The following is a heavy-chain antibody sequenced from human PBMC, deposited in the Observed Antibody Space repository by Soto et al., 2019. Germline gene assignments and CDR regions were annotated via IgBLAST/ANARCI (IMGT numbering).Heavy chain of an antibody. Sequence: GGSLRLSCAASGFTFSSYAMSWVRQAPGKGLEWVSAISGSGGSTYYADSVKGRFTISSDNSKNTLYLQMNSLRAEDTAVYYCEKDRVCGDRTCYFDYWGQGTLVTVSS. CDR2: ISGSGGST. V-gene: IGHV3-23*01. CDR1: GFTFSSYA. CDR3: EKDRVCGDRTCYFDY. J-gene: IGHJ4*02. D-gene: IGHD7-27*01.